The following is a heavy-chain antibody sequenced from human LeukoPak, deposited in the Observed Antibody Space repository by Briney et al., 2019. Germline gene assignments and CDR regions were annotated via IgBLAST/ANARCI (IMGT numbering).Heavy chain of an antibody. V-gene: IGHV3-23*01. CDR1: RFTFSTYT. J-gene: IGHJ6*02. CDR3: AKGYCSSTSCSISYYYYYGMDV. Sequence: GGSLRLSCAASRFTFSTYTMAWVRQVPGKGLEWVSAISAGGGDTYYADSVKGRFTISRDNSKNTLYLQMNSLRGEDTAIYYCAKGYCSSTSCSISYYYYYGMDVWGQGTTVTVSS. D-gene: IGHD2-2*01. CDR2: ISAGGGDT.